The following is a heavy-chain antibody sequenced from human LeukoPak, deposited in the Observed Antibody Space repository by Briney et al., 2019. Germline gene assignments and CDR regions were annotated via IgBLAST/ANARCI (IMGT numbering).Heavy chain of an antibody. CDR1: GFTFSKYW. Sequence: PGGSLRLSCAASGFTFSKYWMLWVRQASGKGLESVSRINTDGTVTTYADSVKGRFTVSRDNADNTMFLQTNSVRDEDTAVYYCATKQWLAPPPDSWGQGTPVTVSS. CDR2: INTDGTVT. D-gene: IGHD6-19*01. V-gene: IGHV3-74*01. CDR3: ATKQWLAPPPDS. J-gene: IGHJ4*02.